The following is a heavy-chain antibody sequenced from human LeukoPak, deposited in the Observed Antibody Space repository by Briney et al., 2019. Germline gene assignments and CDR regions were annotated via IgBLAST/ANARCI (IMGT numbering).Heavy chain of an antibody. V-gene: IGHV1-2*02. CDR2: INPNSGGS. J-gene: IGHJ4*02. Sequence: ASVKVSCKASGYTITGYYMHWVREAPGQGLEWMGWINPNSGGSNYAQKFQGRVTMTRDTSISTAYMELSRLRSDDTAVYYCARDYYESSGYFGYWGQGTLVTVSS. CDR3: ARDYYESSGYFGY. D-gene: IGHD3-22*01. CDR1: GYTITGYY.